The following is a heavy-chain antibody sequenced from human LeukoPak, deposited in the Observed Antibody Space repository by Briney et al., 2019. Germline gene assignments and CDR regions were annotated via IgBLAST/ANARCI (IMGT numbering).Heavy chain of an antibody. Sequence: GGSLTLSCAASGFNFNNYAMTWVRQAPGKGPEWVSVIYSGGNTYYANSVKGRFTISRDNSKNTLFLQMNSLRAEDTAVYYCVTDESRIGRGFDPWGQGTLVTVSS. J-gene: IGHJ5*02. D-gene: IGHD2/OR15-2a*01. CDR2: IYSGGNT. CDR3: VTDESRIGRGFDP. CDR1: GFNFNNYA. V-gene: IGHV3-53*01.